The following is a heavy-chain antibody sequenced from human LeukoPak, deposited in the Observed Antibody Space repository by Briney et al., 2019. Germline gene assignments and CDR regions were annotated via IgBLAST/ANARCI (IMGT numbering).Heavy chain of an antibody. CDR2: INHSGST. Sequence: SETLSLTCAVYGGSFSGYYWSWIRQPPGKGLEWIGEINHSGSTNYNPSLKSRVTIPVDTSKNQFSLKLSSVTAADTAVYYCARGIVGAPDYWGQGTLVTVSS. CDR3: ARGIVGAPDY. CDR1: GGSFSGYY. D-gene: IGHD1-26*01. V-gene: IGHV4-34*01. J-gene: IGHJ4*02.